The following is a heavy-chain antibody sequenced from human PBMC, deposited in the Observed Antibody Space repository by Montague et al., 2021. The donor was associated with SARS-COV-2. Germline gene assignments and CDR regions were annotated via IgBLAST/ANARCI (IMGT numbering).Heavy chain of an antibody. CDR3: ARVLVVTYYGMDV. V-gene: IGHV3-48*03. Sequence: SLRLSCAASGFTFSGYEMNWVRQAPGKGLEWVSYISSSGSTIYYADSVKGRFTISRDNAKNSLYLQMNSLRAEDTAVYYCARVLVVTYYGMDVWGQGTTVTVSS. CDR1: GFTFSGYE. CDR2: ISSSGSTI. J-gene: IGHJ6*02. D-gene: IGHD3-22*01.